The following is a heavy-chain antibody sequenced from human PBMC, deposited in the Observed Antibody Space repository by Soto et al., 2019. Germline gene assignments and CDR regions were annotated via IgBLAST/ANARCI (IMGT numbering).Heavy chain of an antibody. Sequence: GGSLSISCAASGFTFSSYAMSWVRQAPGKGLEWVSAISGSGGSTYYADSVKGRFTISRDNSKNTLYLQMNSLRAEDTAVYYCAKEEYSSSWPHDAFDIWGQGTMVTVSS. J-gene: IGHJ3*02. V-gene: IGHV3-23*01. CDR2: ISGSGGST. D-gene: IGHD6-13*01. CDR1: GFTFSSYA. CDR3: AKEEYSSSWPHDAFDI.